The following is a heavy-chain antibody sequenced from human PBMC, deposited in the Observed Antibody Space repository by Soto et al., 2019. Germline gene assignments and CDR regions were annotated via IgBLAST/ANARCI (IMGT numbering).Heavy chain of an antibody. J-gene: IGHJ6*02. D-gene: IGHD1-7*01. CDR2: IYYSGST. Sequence: ETLSLTCTVSGGSISSSSYYWGWIRQPPGKGLEWIGSIYYSGSTYYNPSLKSRVTISVDTSKNQFSLKLSSVTAADTAVYYCARVELRYYYYGMDVWGQGTTVTVSS. CDR1: GGSISSSSYY. CDR3: ARVELRYYYYGMDV. V-gene: IGHV4-39*01.